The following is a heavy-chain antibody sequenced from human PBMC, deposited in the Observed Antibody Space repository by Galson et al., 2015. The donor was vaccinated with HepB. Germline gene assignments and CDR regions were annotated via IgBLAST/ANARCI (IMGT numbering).Heavy chain of an antibody. CDR1: GFTFRIYG. J-gene: IGHJ6*02. Sequence: SLRLSCAASGFTFRIYGMHWVRQAPGKGLEWVAAIWYDGTNKYYADSVKGRFTISRDNSMNTLYLQMNSLRAEDTAVYYCARDLNHDSSTYPWDGYYYYGMDVWGQGTTVTVSS. D-gene: IGHD3-22*01. CDR2: IWYDGTNK. V-gene: IGHV3-33*01. CDR3: ARDLNHDSSTYPWDGYYYYGMDV.